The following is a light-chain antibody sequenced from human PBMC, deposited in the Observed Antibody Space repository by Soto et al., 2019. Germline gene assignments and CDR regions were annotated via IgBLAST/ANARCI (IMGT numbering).Light chain of an antibody. CDR1: QSISSY. J-gene: IGKJ1*01. V-gene: IGKV1-39*01. Sequence: DIQITQSPSSLSSSVAERVTITCRASQSISSYLNWYQQKPGKAPKLLIYAASSLQSGVPSRFSGSGSGTDFTLTISSLQPEDFATYYCQQSYSTPPGTFGQGTKVE. CDR3: QQSYSTPPGT. CDR2: AAS.